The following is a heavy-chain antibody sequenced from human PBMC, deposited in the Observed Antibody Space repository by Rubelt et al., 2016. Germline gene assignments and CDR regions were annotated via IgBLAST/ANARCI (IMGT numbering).Heavy chain of an antibody. J-gene: IGHJ5*02. Sequence: QVQLQQWGAGLLKPSETLSLTCAVYGGSFSGYYWSWIRQPPGKGLEWIGEINHSGSTYYNPSLKSRVTISVDTSKNQFSLKLGSVTAADTAVYYCARHSHNCSSTSCGLNWFDPWGQGTLVTVSS. D-gene: IGHD2-2*01. CDR2: INHSGST. CDR1: GGSFSGYY. CDR3: ARHSHNCSSTSCGLNWFDP. V-gene: IGHV4-34*01.